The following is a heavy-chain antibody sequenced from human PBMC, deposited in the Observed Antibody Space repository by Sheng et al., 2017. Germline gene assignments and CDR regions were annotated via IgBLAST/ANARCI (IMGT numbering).Heavy chain of an antibody. CDR1: GGTFSIYA. J-gene: IGHJ3*01. D-gene: IGHD3-22*01. Sequence: QVQLVQSGAEVKKPGSSVKVSCKASGGTFSIYAISWVRQAPGQGLEWMGGIIPMFGTANQPQKFQGRVTITADESTSTAYMELSSLSSEDTAVYYCATSGDISGYYYAGARAADVWGQGTMVTVSS. CDR2: IIPMFGTA. V-gene: IGHV1-69*01. CDR3: ATSGDISGYYYAGARAADV.